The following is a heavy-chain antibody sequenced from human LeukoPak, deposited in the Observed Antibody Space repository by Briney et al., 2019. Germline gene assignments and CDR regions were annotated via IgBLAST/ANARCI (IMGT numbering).Heavy chain of an antibody. Sequence: GESLKISCKGSGYSFTSYWISGVRQMPGKGLEWMGRIDPSDSYTNYSPSFQGHVTISADKSISTAYLQWSSLKASDTAMYYCASQTYYYDSSGYYPDYWGQGTLVTVSS. CDR2: IDPSDSYT. D-gene: IGHD3-22*01. CDR1: GYSFTSYW. J-gene: IGHJ4*02. V-gene: IGHV5-10-1*01. CDR3: ASQTYYYDSSGYYPDY.